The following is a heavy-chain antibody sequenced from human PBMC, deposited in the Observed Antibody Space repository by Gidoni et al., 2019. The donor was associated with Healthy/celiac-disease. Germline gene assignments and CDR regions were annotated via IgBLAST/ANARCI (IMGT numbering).Heavy chain of an antibody. CDR3: ARDGLGNGSGWYVDY. CDR2: IYHSGST. Sequence: QVQLQESGPGLVKPSETLSLTCTVSGYSISSVYYWGWIRQPPGKGLEWIGSIYHSGSTYYNPSLKSRVTISVDTSKNQFSLKLSSVTAADTAVYYCARDGLGNGSGWYVDYWGQGTLVTVSS. CDR1: GYSISSVYY. V-gene: IGHV4-38-2*02. D-gene: IGHD6-19*01. J-gene: IGHJ4*02.